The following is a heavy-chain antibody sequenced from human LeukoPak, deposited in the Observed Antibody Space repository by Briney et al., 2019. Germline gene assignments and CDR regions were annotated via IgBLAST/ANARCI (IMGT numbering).Heavy chain of an antibody. J-gene: IGHJ3*02. CDR1: GYTFTSYG. CDR2: ISAYNGNT. Sequence: AASVKVSCKASGYTFTSYGISWVRQAPGQGLEWMGWISAYNGNTNYARKLQGRVTMTTDTSTSTAYMELRSLRSDDTAVYYCARGLQENLAWLQAFSAFDIWGQGTMVTVSS. V-gene: IGHV1-18*01. CDR3: ARGLQENLAWLQAFSAFDI. D-gene: IGHD5-12*01.